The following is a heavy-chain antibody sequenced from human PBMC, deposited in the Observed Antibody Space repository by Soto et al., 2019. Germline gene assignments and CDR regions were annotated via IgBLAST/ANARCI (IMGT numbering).Heavy chain of an antibody. J-gene: IGHJ4*02. V-gene: IGHV3-21*01. CDR3: ARDLGWLHPSPFDY. Sequence: EVQLVESGGGLVKPGGSLRLSCAASGFTFSSYSMNWVRQAPGKGLEWVSSISSSSSYIYYADSVKGRFTISRDNAKNSLYLQMNSLRAEDTAVYYCARDLGWLHPSPFDYWGQGTLVTVSS. CDR1: GFTFSSYS. CDR2: ISSSSSYI. D-gene: IGHD5-12*01.